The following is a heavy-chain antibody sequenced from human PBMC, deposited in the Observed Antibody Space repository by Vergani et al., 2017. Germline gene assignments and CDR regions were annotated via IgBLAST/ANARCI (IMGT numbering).Heavy chain of an antibody. V-gene: IGHV3-15*01. CDR1: GFTFSSYA. CDR2: IKSKTDGGTT. CDR3: TTDLEGTYDDILTGRPIDY. J-gene: IGHJ4*02. Sequence: EVQLLESGGGLVQPGGSLRLSCAASGFTFSSYAMSWVRQAPGKGLEWVGRIKSKTDGGTTDYAAPVKGRFTISRDDSKNTLYLQMNSLKTEDTAVYYCTTDLEGTYDDILTGRPIDYWGQGTLVTVSS. D-gene: IGHD3-9*01.